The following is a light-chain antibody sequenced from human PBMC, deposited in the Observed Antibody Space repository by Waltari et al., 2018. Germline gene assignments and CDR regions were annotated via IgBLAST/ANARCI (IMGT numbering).Light chain of an antibody. CDR1: ALPQQF. J-gene: IGLJ3*02. V-gene: IGLV3-25*03. CDR3: QSADSSGTWV. CDR2: KDT. Sequence: SSELPQPPSVSVSPGQTATITCPGDALPQQFAPWYHQKPGQAPVVVIYKDTERPSGIPERFSGSSSGTTVTLTINGVQAEDEADYYCQSADSSGTWVFGGGTKLTVL.